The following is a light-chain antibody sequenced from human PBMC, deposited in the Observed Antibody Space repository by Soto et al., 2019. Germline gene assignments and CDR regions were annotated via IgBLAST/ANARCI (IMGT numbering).Light chain of an antibody. CDR3: QQYDKWPRT. CDR2: FAS. V-gene: IGKV3-15*01. Sequence: VMTPSPATLSVSPVERAALSCRASQSVSTNLAWYQQTPGQPPRLLIYFASTRATAVPARFTAGGSGTEFTLTISSLQSDDLAVYYCQQYDKWPRTFGQGTRWIS. CDR1: QSVSTN. J-gene: IGKJ1*01.